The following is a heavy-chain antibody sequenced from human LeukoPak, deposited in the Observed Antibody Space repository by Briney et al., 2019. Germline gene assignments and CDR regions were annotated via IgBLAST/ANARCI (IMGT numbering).Heavy chain of an antibody. CDR2: INHSGST. CDR1: GGSFSGYY. V-gene: IGHV4-34*01. J-gene: IGHJ1*01. CDR3: ASGPAKGYFQH. Sequence: WETLSLTCAVYGGSFSGYYRSWIRQPPGKGLEWTGKINHSGSTNYNPSLKSRVTISVDTSKNQFSLKLSSVTAADTAVYYCASGPAKGYFQHCGQGTLVTVSS.